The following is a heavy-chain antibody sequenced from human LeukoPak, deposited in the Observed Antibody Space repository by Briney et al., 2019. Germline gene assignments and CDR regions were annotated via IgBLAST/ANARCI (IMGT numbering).Heavy chain of an antibody. CDR1: GGSISSYY. CDR3: ARDPGYGDSLGYFDL. Sequence: KPSETLSLTCTVSGGSISSYYWSWIRQPAGKGLEWIGYIYYSGSTNYNPSLKSRVTISVDTSKNQFSLKLSSVTAADTAVYYCARDPGYGDSLGYFDLWGRGTLVTVSS. V-gene: IGHV4-59*01. CDR2: IYYSGST. J-gene: IGHJ2*01. D-gene: IGHD4-17*01.